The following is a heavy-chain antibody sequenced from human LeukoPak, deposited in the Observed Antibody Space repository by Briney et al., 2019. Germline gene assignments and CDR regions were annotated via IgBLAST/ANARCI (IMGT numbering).Heavy chain of an antibody. D-gene: IGHD3-9*01. CDR1: GGSISSYY. CDR3: ARRTSYDILTGAAFDI. V-gene: IGHV4-59*08. CDR2: IYYSGST. J-gene: IGHJ3*02. Sequence: SETLSLTCTVSGGSISSYYWSWIRQPPGKGLEWIGYIYYSGSTNYNPSLKSRVTISVDTSKNQFSLKLSSVTAADTAVYYCARRTSYDILTGAAFDIWGQGTMVTVSS.